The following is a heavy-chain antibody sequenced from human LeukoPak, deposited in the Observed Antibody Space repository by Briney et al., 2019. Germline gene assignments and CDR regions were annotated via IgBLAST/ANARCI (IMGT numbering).Heavy chain of an antibody. Sequence: PSETLSLTCAVYGGSFSGYYWSWIRQPPGKGLEWIGEINHSGSTNYNPSLKSRVTISVDTSKNQFSLKLSSVTAADTAVYYCARGNGYCSSNSCLPFDYWGQGTLVTVSS. CDR2: INHSGST. CDR3: ARGNGYCSSNSCLPFDY. D-gene: IGHD2-2*01. CDR1: GGSFSGYY. V-gene: IGHV4-34*01. J-gene: IGHJ4*02.